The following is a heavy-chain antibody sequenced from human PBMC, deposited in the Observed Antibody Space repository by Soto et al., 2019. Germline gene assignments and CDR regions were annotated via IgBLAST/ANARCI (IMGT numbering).Heavy chain of an antibody. D-gene: IGHD5-18*01. V-gene: IGHV1-46*03. Sequence: QVQLVQSGAEAKKSGASVKVSCKASGYNFTNYYLHWVRQAPGQGLEWMGIINPWGGSTNYAQKYRGRFTMARDTSTSTVYMELSSRRSEDTAVYYCARGPPVAMVRLHYQYGVDVWGQGTTFTVSS. CDR3: ARGPPVAMVRLHYQYGVDV. J-gene: IGHJ6*02. CDR1: GYNFTNYY. CDR2: INPWGGST.